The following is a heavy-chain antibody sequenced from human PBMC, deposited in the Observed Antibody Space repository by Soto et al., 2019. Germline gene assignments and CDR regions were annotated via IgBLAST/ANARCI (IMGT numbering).Heavy chain of an antibody. J-gene: IGHJ6*02. D-gene: IGHD6-13*01. Sequence: PGGSLRLSCAASGFTFSSYGMHWVRQAPGKGLEWVAVIWYDGSNKYYADSVKGRFTISRDNSKNTLYLQMNSLRAEDTAVYYCARALLGSSWSRNYYYYGMDVWGQGTTVTVSS. CDR1: GFTFSSYG. CDR3: ARALLGSSWSRNYYYYGMDV. V-gene: IGHV3-33*01. CDR2: IWYDGSNK.